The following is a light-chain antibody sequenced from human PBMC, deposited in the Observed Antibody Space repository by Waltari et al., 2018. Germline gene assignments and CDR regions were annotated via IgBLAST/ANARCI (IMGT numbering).Light chain of an antibody. CDR2: AAS. Sequence: DIQMTQSPSSLSASVGDRVTITCRASHDISTWLAWYQQKQEKAQKSLIYAASNLQSGLPSRLSGSGSGTDFTLTISSLKKEDFATYYCQQYHSYPLTFGGGTKVEIK. V-gene: IGKV1D-16*01. CDR3: QQYHSYPLT. J-gene: IGKJ4*01. CDR1: HDISTW.